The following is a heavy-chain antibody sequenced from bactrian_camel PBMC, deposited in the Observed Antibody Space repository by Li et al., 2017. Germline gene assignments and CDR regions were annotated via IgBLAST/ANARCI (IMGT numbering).Heavy chain of an antibody. Sequence: HVQLVESGGDSVQAGGSLRLSCAASEYKWSSYCMAWFRQAPGKEREGVAHIDSDGRISYADSVKGRFTISKDNAKNTLYLQMSALEPEDTAMYYCAAARYTCPGFIVAPPYFAYWARGLRSPSP. J-gene: IGHJ4*01. V-gene: IGHV3S26*01. CDR1: EYKWSSYC. D-gene: IGHD1*01. CDR2: IDSDGRI.